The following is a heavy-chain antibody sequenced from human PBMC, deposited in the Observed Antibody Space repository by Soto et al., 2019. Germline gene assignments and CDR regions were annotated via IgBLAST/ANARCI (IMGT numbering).Heavy chain of an antibody. Sequence: SENLSLTCTVSGGSISSYYWSWIRQPPGKGLEWIGYIYYSGSTNYNPSLKSRVTISVDTSKNQFSLKLSSVTAADTAVYYCARDLVDCSGGSCTRHDAFDIWGQGTMVTVSS. CDR1: GGSISSYY. D-gene: IGHD2-15*01. CDR3: ARDLVDCSGGSCTRHDAFDI. V-gene: IGHV4-59*01. J-gene: IGHJ3*02. CDR2: IYYSGST.